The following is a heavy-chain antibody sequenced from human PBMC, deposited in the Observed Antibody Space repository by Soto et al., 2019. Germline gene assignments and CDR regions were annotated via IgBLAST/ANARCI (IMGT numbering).Heavy chain of an antibody. CDR3: VRDRLNWFDP. Sequence: LSLTCNVSGASTAVYYWSWIRQSPAKGLEWIARIYTTGNINYNPSLRSRATMSRDSSKNQLFLKLTSVTVADTAVYYCVRDRLNWFDPWGQGVLVTVSS. J-gene: IGHJ5*02. V-gene: IGHV4-4*07. CDR2: IYTTGNI. CDR1: GASTAVYY.